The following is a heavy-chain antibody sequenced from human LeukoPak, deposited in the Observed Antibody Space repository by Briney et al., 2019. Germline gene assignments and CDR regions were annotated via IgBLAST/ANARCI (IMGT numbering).Heavy chain of an antibody. J-gene: IGHJ4*02. D-gene: IGHD3-10*01. Sequence: GGSLRLSCAASGFTFSSYSMNWVRQAPGKGLEWVSSISSSSSYIYYADSVKGRFTISRDNAKNSLSLQMNSLRAEDTAVYYCARDLPWFGELTLPAEPYFDYWGQGTLVTVSS. CDR3: ARDLPWFGELTLPAEPYFDY. CDR2: ISSSSSYI. V-gene: IGHV3-21*01. CDR1: GFTFSSYS.